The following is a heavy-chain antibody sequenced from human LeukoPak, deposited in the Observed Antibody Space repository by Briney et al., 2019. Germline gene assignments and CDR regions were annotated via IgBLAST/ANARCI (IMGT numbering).Heavy chain of an antibody. V-gene: IGHV1-18*01. CDR2: ISSYNDNT. Sequence: ASVKVSCKASGYTLSNYGISWVRQAPGQGLEWMGWISSYNDNTNYAQRLQGRVTMTTDTSTSTAYMELRSLRSDDTAVYYCARDRFIAAAGAYYYYMDVWGKGITVTISS. CDR3: ARDRFIAAAGAYYYYMDV. D-gene: IGHD6-13*01. J-gene: IGHJ6*03. CDR1: GYTLSNYG.